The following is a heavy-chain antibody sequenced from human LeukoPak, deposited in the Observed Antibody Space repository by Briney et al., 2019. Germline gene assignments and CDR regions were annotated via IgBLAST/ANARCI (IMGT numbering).Heavy chain of an antibody. J-gene: IGHJ5*02. CDR3: AREYVAAANFLFDP. V-gene: IGHV1-18*01. CDR1: GYTFTSYG. D-gene: IGHD6-13*01. CDR2: ISAYNGNT. Sequence: ASVKVSCKASGYTFTSYGISWVRQAPGQGLECMGWISAYNGNTNYAQKLQGRVTMTTDTSTSTAYMELRSLRSDDTAVYYCAREYVAAANFLFDPWGQGTLVTVSS.